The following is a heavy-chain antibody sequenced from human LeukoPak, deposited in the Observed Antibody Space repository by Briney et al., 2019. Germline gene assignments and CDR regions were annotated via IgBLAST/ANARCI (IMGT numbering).Heavy chain of an antibody. D-gene: IGHD3-10*01. Sequence: ASVKVTCKASGYTFTDYFLHWVRQAPGQGLEWMGRIHSGNGGTYYAQKFQGRVSMTRDTSITTAYMELNRLTYDDTAVYYCARDDYYGSGSYSPHYYYYYYMDVWGKGTTVTVSS. J-gene: IGHJ6*03. CDR2: IHSGNGGT. CDR3: ARDDYYGSGSYSPHYYYYYYMDV. V-gene: IGHV1-2*02. CDR1: GYTFTDYF.